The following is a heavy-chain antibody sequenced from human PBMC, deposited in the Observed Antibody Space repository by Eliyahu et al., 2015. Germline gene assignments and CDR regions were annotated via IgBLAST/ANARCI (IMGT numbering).Heavy chain of an antibody. D-gene: IGHD2-2*02. V-gene: IGHV3-30-3*01. CDR3: ARDKGCASTTCYNYYAMDV. Sequence: QVHLVESGGGEVQPGRSLRPXCAASEFTLSKYAMHWVRQAPGKGLGWVAVISFDGTNKWFAESVRGRFTISRDNSKDTLYLQMSSLRAEDTAVYYCARDKGCASTTCYNYYAMDVWGQGTTVTVSS. CDR2: ISFDGTNK. J-gene: IGHJ6*02. CDR1: EFTLSKYA.